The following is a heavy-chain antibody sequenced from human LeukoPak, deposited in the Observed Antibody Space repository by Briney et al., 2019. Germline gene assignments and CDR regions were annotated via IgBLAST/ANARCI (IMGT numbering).Heavy chain of an antibody. Sequence: ASVKVSCKASGYTFTGYYMHWVRQAPGQGLEGMGWINPNSGGTNYAQKFQGRVTMTRDTSISTAYMEQSRLRSDDTAVYYCARGDYGDYQIFDYWGEGTLVTVSS. CDR2: INPNSGGT. CDR3: ARGDYGDYQIFDY. V-gene: IGHV1-2*02. J-gene: IGHJ4*02. D-gene: IGHD4-17*01. CDR1: GYTFTGYY.